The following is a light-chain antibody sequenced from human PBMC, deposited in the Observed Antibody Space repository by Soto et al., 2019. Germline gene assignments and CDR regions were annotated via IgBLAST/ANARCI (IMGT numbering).Light chain of an antibody. V-gene: IGKV1-9*01. CDR2: AAS. J-gene: IGKJ5*01. CDR1: QGISSY. CDR3: QQLLSYPIT. Sequence: DIQITQSPSSLSSSVLERFTITFRASQGISSYLAWYQQKPGKAPKLLIYAASTLQSGVPLRFSGSGSGTSFTLTISSLQPEDFATYYCQQLLSYPITFGQGTRLETK.